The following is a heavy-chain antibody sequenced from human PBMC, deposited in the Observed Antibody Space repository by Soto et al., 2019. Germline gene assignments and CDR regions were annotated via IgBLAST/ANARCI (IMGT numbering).Heavy chain of an antibody. V-gene: IGHV4-59*01. CDR1: GASISRCY. D-gene: IGHD3-10*01. CDR2: IYNSGST. Sequence: XXTLSLPCTISGASISRCYWRWVRQPPGSALEWIGYIYNSGSTNHNPSLTSRVTISVDTSKNQFSLKLSSVTAADTAVYYCASYYFGSGSYLAHWGQGLLVTVSS. CDR3: ASYYFGSGSYLAH. J-gene: IGHJ4*02.